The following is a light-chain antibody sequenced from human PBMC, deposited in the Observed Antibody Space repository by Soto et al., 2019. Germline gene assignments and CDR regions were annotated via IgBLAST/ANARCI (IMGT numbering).Light chain of an antibody. CDR2: SNN. CDR3: VAWDDSLNGYVV. Sequence: QPVLTQPPSASGTPGQRVTISCSGSSSNIGSNTVNWYQQLPGTAPKLVIYSNNQRPSGVPDRFSGSESGTSASLAISGLQSEDEADYYCVAWDDSLNGYVVFGGGTKLTVL. CDR1: SSNIGSNT. J-gene: IGLJ2*01. V-gene: IGLV1-44*01.